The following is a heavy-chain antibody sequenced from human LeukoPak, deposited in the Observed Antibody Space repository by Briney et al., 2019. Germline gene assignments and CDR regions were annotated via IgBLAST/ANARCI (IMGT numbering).Heavy chain of an antibody. CDR1: GFTFSSFA. Sequence: GGSLRLSCAASGFTFSSFAMSWVRQAPGKGLEWVSVISGSGGSTYYADSVKGRFIISRDKSKNTLYLQMNSLRAEDTAVYYCAKARVVVVPAATDYWGQGNLVTVSS. CDR3: AKARVVVVPAATDY. V-gene: IGHV3-23*01. D-gene: IGHD2-2*01. J-gene: IGHJ4*02. CDR2: ISGSGGST.